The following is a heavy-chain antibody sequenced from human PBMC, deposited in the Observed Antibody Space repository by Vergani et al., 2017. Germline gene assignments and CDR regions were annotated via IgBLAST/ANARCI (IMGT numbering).Heavy chain of an antibody. CDR1: GYTFTSYY. V-gene: IGHV1-46*01. Sequence: QVQLLQSGAAVKKPGASVKVSCKASGYTFTSYYMHWVRQAPGQGLEWMGIINPSGGSTSYAQKFQGRVTMTRDTSTSTVYMELSSLRSEDTAVYYCAARTSAGTVNWYFDRWGRGTLVTVSS. CDR2: INPSGGST. D-gene: IGHD6-19*01. CDR3: AARTSAGTVNWYFDR. J-gene: IGHJ2*01.